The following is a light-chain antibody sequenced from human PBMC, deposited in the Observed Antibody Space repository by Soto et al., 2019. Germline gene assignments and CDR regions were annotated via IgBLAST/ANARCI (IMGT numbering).Light chain of an antibody. CDR3: QQYNSYS. CDR1: QSISSW. J-gene: IGKJ1*01. Sequence: DIQMTQSLSTLSATIGDRVTITCRASQSISSWLAWYQQKPGKAPKLLIYDASSLESGVPSRFSGSGSGTEFTLTISSLQPDDFATYYCQQYNSYSFGQGAKVDIK. CDR2: DAS. V-gene: IGKV1-5*01.